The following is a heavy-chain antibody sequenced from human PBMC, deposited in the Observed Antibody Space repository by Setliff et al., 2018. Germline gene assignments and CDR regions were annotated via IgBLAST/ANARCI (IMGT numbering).Heavy chain of an antibody. Sequence: PGGSLRLSCAASGFAFNTYWMHWVRQVPGKGLVWVARINGDGSVANYADAVKGRFTISRDNAKNTLSLQMNTLKAEDTAVYYCARDSSSFFYWGQGTLVTVSS. V-gene: IGHV3-74*01. D-gene: IGHD6-13*01. CDR1: GFAFNTYW. CDR2: INGDGSVA. J-gene: IGHJ4*02. CDR3: ARDSSSFFY.